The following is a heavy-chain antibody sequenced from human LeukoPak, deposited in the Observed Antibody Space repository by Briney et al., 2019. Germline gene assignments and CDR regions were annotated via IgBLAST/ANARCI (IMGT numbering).Heavy chain of an antibody. CDR1: GYTFTSYG. D-gene: IGHD3-10*01. Sequence: GASVKVSCKASGYTFTSYGISWVRQAPGQGLEWMGWISAYNGNTNYAQKLQGRVTMTTDTSTSTAYMELSSLRSEDTAVYYCARAPSYYGSGTLRWFDPWGQGTLVTVSS. J-gene: IGHJ5*02. CDR3: ARAPSYYGSGTLRWFDP. CDR2: ISAYNGNT. V-gene: IGHV1-18*01.